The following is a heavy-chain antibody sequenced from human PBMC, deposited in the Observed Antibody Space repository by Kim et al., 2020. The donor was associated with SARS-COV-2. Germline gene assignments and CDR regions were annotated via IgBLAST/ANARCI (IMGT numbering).Heavy chain of an antibody. CDR3: ARGDTSGYYDNNY. D-gene: IGHD3-22*01. CDR2: IWNDGSNK. Sequence: GGSLRLSCAASGFTFNNYDFHWIRQAPGKGLEWVAIIWNDGSNKYYADSVKGRFTISRDNSKNTLYLQMNSLRAEDAAVYYCARGDTSGYYDNNYWDQG. J-gene: IGHJ4*02. V-gene: IGHV3-33*01. CDR1: GFTFNNYD.